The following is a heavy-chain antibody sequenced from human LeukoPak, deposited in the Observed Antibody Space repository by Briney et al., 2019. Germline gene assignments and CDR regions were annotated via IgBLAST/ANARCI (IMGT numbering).Heavy chain of an antibody. D-gene: IGHD3-22*01. Sequence: QSGGSLRLSCAASGFTFSSYEMNWVRQAPGKGLEWVSYISSSGGTIYYADSVKGRFTISRDNAKNSLYLQMNSLRAEDTAVYYCAREGGVNYYDLDYFDYWGQGTLITVSS. CDR3: AREGGVNYYDLDYFDY. J-gene: IGHJ4*02. CDR1: GFTFSSYE. V-gene: IGHV3-48*03. CDR2: ISSSGGTI.